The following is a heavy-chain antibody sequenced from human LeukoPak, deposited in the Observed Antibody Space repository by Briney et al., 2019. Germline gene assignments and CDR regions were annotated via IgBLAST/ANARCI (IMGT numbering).Heavy chain of an antibody. D-gene: IGHD2-15*01. CDR1: GFTLSSYS. V-gene: IGHV3-23*01. Sequence: GGSLRLSCTVSGFTLSSYSMNWVRQAPGKGLEWVSAITSSTFYADSVKGRFTISRDNSKNTLYLQINSLRAEDTATYYCAKYCSGGSCYRGLDVWGQGTTVTVSS. J-gene: IGHJ6*02. CDR2: ITSST. CDR3: AKYCSGGSCYRGLDV.